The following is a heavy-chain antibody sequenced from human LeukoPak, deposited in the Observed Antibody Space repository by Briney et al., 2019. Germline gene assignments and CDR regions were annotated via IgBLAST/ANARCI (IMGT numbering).Heavy chain of an antibody. CDR2: INHSGST. Sequence: SETLSLTCAVYGGSFSGYYWSWIRQPLGKGLEWIGEINHSGSTNYNPSLKSRVTISVDTSKNQFSLKLSSVTAADTAVYYCARVAPMYYYDSSGYYHSRGYFDYWGQGTLVTVSS. D-gene: IGHD3-22*01. V-gene: IGHV4-34*01. CDR3: ARVAPMYYYDSSGYYHSRGYFDY. CDR1: GGSFSGYY. J-gene: IGHJ4*02.